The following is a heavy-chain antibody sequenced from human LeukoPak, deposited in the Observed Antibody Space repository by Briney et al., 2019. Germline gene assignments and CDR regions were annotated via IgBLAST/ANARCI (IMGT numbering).Heavy chain of an antibody. J-gene: IGHJ4*02. CDR1: GGSISSDY. V-gene: IGHV4-59*08. CDR3: ARFYYDSRGYWYYFDY. CDR2: NSYSGST. Sequence: SETLSLTCTVSGGSISSDYWSWIRQPPGKGLECIGYNSYSGSTSYVPSLKSRVTISGDSSKNQFSLKLSSATAADTAVYYCARFYYDSRGYWYYFDYWGQGTLVTVSS. D-gene: IGHD3-22*01.